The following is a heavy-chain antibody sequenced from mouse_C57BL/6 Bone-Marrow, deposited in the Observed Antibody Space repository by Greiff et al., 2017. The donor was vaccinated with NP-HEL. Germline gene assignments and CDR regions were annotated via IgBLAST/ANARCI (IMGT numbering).Heavy chain of an antibody. CDR3: ARLYDGYYVRPLDY. CDR2: IYIGNGYT. Sequence: VQLQQSGAELVRPGSSVKMSCKTSGYTFTSYGINWVKQRPGQGLEWIGYIYIGNGYTEYNDKFKGKATLTSDTSSSTAYMQLSSLTSEDSAIYFCARLYDGYYVRPLDYWGQGTTLTVSS. V-gene: IGHV1-58*01. D-gene: IGHD2-3*01. CDR1: GYTFTSYG. J-gene: IGHJ2*01.